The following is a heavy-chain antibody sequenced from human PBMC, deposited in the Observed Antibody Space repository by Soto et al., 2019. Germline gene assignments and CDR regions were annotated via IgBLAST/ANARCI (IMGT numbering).Heavy chain of an antibody. D-gene: IGHD5-12*01. J-gene: IGHJ4*02. CDR2: IYYSGST. CDR1: GGSVSSGSYY. Sequence: QVQLQESGPGLVKPSETLSLTCTVSGGSVSSGSYYWSWIRQPPGKGLEWIGYIYYSGSTNYNPSLKSRVTISVDTSKNQFSRKLSSVTAADTAVYYCARGMGWLQFDYWGQGTLVTVSS. V-gene: IGHV4-61*01. CDR3: ARGMGWLQFDY.